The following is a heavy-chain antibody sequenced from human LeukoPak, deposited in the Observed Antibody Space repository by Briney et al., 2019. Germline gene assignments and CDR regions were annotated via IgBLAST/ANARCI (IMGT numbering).Heavy chain of an antibody. CDR3: ARDIRGYSYGRQGDY. V-gene: IGHV3-21*01. D-gene: IGHD5-18*01. Sequence: GGSLRLSCAASGFTFSSYSMNWVRQAPGKGLEWVSSISSSSSYIYYADSVKGRFTISRDNAKNSLYLQMNSLRAEDTAVYYCARDIRGYSYGRQGDYWGQGTLVTVSS. J-gene: IGHJ4*02. CDR1: GFTFSSYS. CDR2: ISSSSSYI.